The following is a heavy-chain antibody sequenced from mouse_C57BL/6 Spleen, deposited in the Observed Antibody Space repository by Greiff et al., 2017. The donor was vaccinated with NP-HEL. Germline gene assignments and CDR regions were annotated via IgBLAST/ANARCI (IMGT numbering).Heavy chain of an antibody. CDR1: GYTFTSYW. CDR3: ARSGELRQCVDL. J-gene: IGHJ3*01. V-gene: IGHV1-69*01. CDR2: IDPSDSYT. Sequence: QVQLQQPGAELVMPGASVKLSCKASGYTFTSYWMHWVKQRPGQGLEWIGEIDPSDSYTNYNQKFKGKSTLTVDKSSSTAYMQLSSLTSEDSAVYYSARSGELRQCVDLWGQGTLLTVSA. D-gene: IGHD2-4*01.